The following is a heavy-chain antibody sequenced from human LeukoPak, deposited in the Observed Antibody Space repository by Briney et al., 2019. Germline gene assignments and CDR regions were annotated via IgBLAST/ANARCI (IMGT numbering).Heavy chain of an antibody. D-gene: IGHD2-2*01. Sequence: ASVKVSCKASGYTFTSYGISWVRQAPGQGLEWMGWISTYSGNTNYVQKLQGRVTMTTDTSTSTAYVEVRSLRSDDTAVYYCARDYCSSTSCLFDYWGQGTLVTVSS. CDR2: ISTYSGNT. CDR1: GYTFTSYG. J-gene: IGHJ4*02. V-gene: IGHV1-18*01. CDR3: ARDYCSSTSCLFDY.